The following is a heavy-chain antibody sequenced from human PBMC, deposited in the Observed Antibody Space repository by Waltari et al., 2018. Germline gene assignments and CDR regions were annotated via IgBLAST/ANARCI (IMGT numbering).Heavy chain of an antibody. D-gene: IGHD6-6*01. Sequence: EVQLVESGGGLVQPGRSLRLSCAASGFTFDDYAMHWVRQAPGKGLEWVSGISWKSGSIGYADSVKGRFTISRDNAKNSLYLQMNSLRAEDTALYYCAKDVTAARGGFDYWGQGTL. CDR1: GFTFDDYA. V-gene: IGHV3-9*01. J-gene: IGHJ4*02. CDR2: ISWKSGSI. CDR3: AKDVTAARGGFDY.